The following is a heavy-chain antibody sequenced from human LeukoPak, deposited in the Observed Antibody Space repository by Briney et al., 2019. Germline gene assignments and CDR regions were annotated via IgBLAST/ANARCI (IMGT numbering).Heavy chain of an antibody. J-gene: IGHJ5*02. CDR1: GFTVSSNY. CDR3: AAVLLWFGGENWFDP. V-gene: IGHV3-53*01. Sequence: GGSLRLSCAASGFTVSSNYMSWVRQAPGKGLEWVSVIYSGGSTYYADSVKGRFTISRDNSKNTLYLQMNSLRAEDTAVYYCAAVLLWFGGENWFDPWGQGTLVTVSS. CDR2: IYSGGST. D-gene: IGHD3-10*01.